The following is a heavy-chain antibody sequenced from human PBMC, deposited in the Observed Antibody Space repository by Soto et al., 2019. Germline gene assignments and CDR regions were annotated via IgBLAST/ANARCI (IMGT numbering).Heavy chain of an antibody. CDR2: IQYSGTK. CDR1: VDSINYGDCY. V-gene: IGHV4-31*03. D-gene: IGHD4-17*01. Sequence: QMQLQESGPVLVKPSQTLSLTCTVSVDSINYGDCYWSLFRQLPGKGMAWIGYIQYSGTKYYIASHKSRVSMSIDTSKNQFSLNRTSVDAADTAVYYCASEKEDDSGDYNAFHIGGQGTVVTVSS. CDR3: ASEKEDDSGDYNAFHI. J-gene: IGHJ3*02.